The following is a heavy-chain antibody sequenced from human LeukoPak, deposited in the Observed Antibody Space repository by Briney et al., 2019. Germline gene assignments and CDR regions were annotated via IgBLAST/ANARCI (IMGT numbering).Heavy chain of an antibody. CDR1: GYTFTSYD. V-gene: IGHV1-2*02. D-gene: IGHD1-7*01. CDR2: MNPNSGGT. J-gene: IGHJ3*02. Sequence: ASVKVSCKASGYTFTSYDIDWVRQATGQGLEWMGWMNPNSGGTNYAQKFQGRVTMTRDTSISTAYMELSRLRSDDTAVYYCAGTRFNIDAFDIWGQGTMVTVSS. CDR3: AGTRFNIDAFDI.